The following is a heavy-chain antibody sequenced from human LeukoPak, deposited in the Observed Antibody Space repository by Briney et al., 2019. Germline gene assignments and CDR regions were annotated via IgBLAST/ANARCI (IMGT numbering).Heavy chain of an antibody. CDR1: GYTFTGYY. CDR2: INPNSGGT. D-gene: IGHD3-22*01. J-gene: IGHJ3*02. V-gene: IGHV1-2*02. CDR3: ARPYYYDRGVSFGAFDI. Sequence: ASVKVSCKAFGYTFTGYYMHWGRQAPGQGGEWMGGINPNSGGTNYAQKFQGRVTMTGDTSISTAYMELSRLRSDDTAVYYCARPYYYDRGVSFGAFDIWGQGTMVTVSS.